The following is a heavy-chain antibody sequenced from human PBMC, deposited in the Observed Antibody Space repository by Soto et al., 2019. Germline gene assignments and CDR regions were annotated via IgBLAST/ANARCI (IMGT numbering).Heavy chain of an antibody. CDR1: GFTFSNFG. CDR2: ISYDAANK. V-gene: IGHV3-30*03. CDR3: ASGTAFDH. J-gene: IGHJ4*02. D-gene: IGHD2-21*02. Sequence: QVQLVESGGDVVQPGSSLRLSCAASGFTFSNFGMHWVRQAPGKGLEWVAYISYDAANKYYADSVRGRFTISRDNSETTLHLQMDSLSGADSALYFCASGTAFDHWGQGTPVSVSS.